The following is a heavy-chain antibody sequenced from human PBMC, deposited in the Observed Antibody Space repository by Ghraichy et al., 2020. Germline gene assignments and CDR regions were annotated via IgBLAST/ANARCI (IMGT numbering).Heavy chain of an antibody. CDR3: AKWYSRRRGYYYYYMDV. V-gene: IGHV3-23*01. CDR1: GFTFSSYA. Sequence: GGSLRLSCAASGFTFSSYAMSWVRQAPGKGLEWVSAISGSGGSTYYADSVKGRFTISRDNSKNTLYLQMNSLRAEDTAVYYCAKWYSRRRGYYYYYMDVWGKGTTVTVSS. CDR2: ISGSGGST. D-gene: IGHD6-13*01. J-gene: IGHJ6*03.